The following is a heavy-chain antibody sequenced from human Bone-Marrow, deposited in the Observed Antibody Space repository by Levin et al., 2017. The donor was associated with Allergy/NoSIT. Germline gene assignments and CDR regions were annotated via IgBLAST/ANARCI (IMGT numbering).Heavy chain of an antibody. J-gene: IGHJ4*02. Sequence: GGSLRLSCADSGLTFSNFALNWVRQAPGKGLEWVSSISASGDNTYYADSVKGRFTISRDNSENRLYLQMNSLRAEDTAVYFCAVIRGGSFWGQGTLVTVSS. CDR2: ISASGDNT. CDR1: GLTFSNFA. CDR3: AVIRGGSF. V-gene: IGHV3-23*01. D-gene: IGHD1-26*01.